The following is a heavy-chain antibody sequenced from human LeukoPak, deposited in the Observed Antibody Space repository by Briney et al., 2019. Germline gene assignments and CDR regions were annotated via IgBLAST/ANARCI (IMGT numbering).Heavy chain of an antibody. J-gene: IGHJ4*02. Sequence: SETLSLTCTVSGGSISGGSYYWGWIRQPPGKGLEWIGSLYYSGSTYYNPSLKSRVTISGDTSKSQFSLKLTSVTAADTAMYYCARQYYDGPGYYYFDHWGQGTLVTVSS. D-gene: IGHD3-22*01. CDR3: ARQYYDGPGYYYFDH. CDR2: LYYSGST. CDR1: GGSISGGSYY. V-gene: IGHV4-39*01.